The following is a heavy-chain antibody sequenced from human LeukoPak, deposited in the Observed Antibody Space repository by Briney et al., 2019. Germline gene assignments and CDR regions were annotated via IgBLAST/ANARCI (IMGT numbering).Heavy chain of an antibody. CDR1: GFTFSRNS. CDR2: ISTSSSYI. CDR3: ARGPLGVVDYYYYYMDV. Sequence: GGSLRLSCAASGFTFSRNSMNWVRQAPGKGLEWVSSISTSSSYINYADSVKGRFTISRDNAKNSLYLQMNSLRAEDTAVYYCARGPLGVVDYYYYYMDVWGKGTTVTVSS. J-gene: IGHJ6*03. D-gene: IGHD2-15*01. V-gene: IGHV3-21*01.